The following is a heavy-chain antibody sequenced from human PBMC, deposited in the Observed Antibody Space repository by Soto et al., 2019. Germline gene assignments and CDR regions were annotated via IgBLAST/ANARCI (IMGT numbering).Heavy chain of an antibody. Sequence: PGGSLRLSCEASGFSFSISPMHWVRQAPGKGPEWVALISYDGTNKFYADSVKGRFTISRDNSKSTLYLQVDSLRPGDAAVYYCGRYPKTSGGKYWAFNSFDSWGEGT. V-gene: IGHV3-30-3*01. J-gene: IGHJ5*02. D-gene: IGHD2-8*02. CDR1: GFSFSISP. CDR3: GRYPKTSGGKYWAFNSFDS. CDR2: ISYDGTNK.